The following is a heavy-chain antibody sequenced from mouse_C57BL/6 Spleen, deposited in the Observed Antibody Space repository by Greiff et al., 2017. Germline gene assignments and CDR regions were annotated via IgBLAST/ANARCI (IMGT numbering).Heavy chain of an antibody. V-gene: IGHV1-54*01. Sequence: QVQLQQSGAELVRPGTSVKVSCKASGYAFTNYLIEWVKQRPGQGLEWIGVINPGSGGTNYNEKFKGKATLTADKSSSTAYMQLSSLTSEDSAVYFCASSGIYDRYLWCAYWGQGTLVTVSA. D-gene: IGHD2-3*01. J-gene: IGHJ3*01. CDR2: INPGSGGT. CDR3: ASSGIYDRYLWCAY. CDR1: GYAFTNYL.